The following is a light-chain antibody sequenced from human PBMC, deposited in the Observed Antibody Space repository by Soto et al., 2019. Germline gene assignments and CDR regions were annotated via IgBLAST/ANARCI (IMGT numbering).Light chain of an antibody. CDR1: QSISSY. CDR3: QQSYSTPRT. Sequence: IQMTQSPSSLSASVGDRVTITCRASQSISSYLNWYQQKPGKAPKLLIYAASSLQSGVPSRFSGSGSGTDFTLTISSLQPEDFATYYCQQSYSTPRTFGQGTKVAIK. V-gene: IGKV1-39*01. J-gene: IGKJ1*01. CDR2: AAS.